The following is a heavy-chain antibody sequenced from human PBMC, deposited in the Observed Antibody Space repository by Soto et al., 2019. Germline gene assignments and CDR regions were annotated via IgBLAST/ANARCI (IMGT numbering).Heavy chain of an antibody. Sequence: WGPLRLSCAASGFTFSSYAMSLVRQAPGKGLEWVSAISGSGGSTYYADSVEGRFTISRDNSKNTLYLQMNSLTAEETAVYYCAKSLRGITGTTYYFQHWGQGTLVTVS. V-gene: IGHV3-23*01. D-gene: IGHD1-7*01. CDR1: GFTFSSYA. J-gene: IGHJ1*01. CDR2: ISGSGGST. CDR3: AKSLRGITGTTYYFQH.